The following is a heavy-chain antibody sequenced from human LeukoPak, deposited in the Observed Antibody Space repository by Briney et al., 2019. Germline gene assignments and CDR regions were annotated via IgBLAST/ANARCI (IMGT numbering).Heavy chain of an antibody. CDR2: IKQDGSVA. Sequence: GGSLRLSCVASGFSFNNYRMTWVRQAPGKGLEWVAIIKQDGSVAHYVDSVKGRLTISRDNAKNSLYLQINNLRAEDTAVYYCAGGQGYLIQLWGQGTLVTVSS. CDR3: AGGQGYLIQL. CDR1: GFSFNNYR. V-gene: IGHV3-7*01. D-gene: IGHD2-15*01. J-gene: IGHJ4*02.